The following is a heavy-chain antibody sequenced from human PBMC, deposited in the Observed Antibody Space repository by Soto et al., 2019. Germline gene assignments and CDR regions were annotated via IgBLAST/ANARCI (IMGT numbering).Heavy chain of an antibody. CDR2: ISGSGGST. V-gene: IGHV3-23*01. CDR3: AKGQYSGVAGGLDY. J-gene: IGHJ4*02. D-gene: IGHD1-26*01. Sequence: EVHLLESGGGLVQPGGSLRLSCAASGLTFKSYAMSWVRQAPGKGLEWVSGISGSGGSTDYADSVKGRFTISRDNSKNTLDLQMNSLRGEDTALYYCAKGQYSGVAGGLDYWGQGTLVTVSS. CDR1: GLTFKSYA.